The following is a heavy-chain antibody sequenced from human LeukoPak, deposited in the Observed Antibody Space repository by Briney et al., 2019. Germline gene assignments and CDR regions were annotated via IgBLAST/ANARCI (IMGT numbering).Heavy chain of an antibody. D-gene: IGHD2-2*01. CDR3: ASSRGGSTSLNWFDP. J-gene: IGHJ5*02. CDR1: GGSISSYY. CDR2: IYTSGST. Sequence: SETLSLTCTVSGGSISSYYWIWIRQPPGKGLEWIGRIYTSGSTNYNPSLKSRVTISVDTSKNQFSLKLSSVTAADTAVYYCASSRGGSTSLNWFDPWGQGTLVTVSS. V-gene: IGHV4-4*08.